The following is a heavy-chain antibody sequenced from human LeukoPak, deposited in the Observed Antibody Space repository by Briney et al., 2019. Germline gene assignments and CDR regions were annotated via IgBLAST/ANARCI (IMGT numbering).Heavy chain of an antibody. D-gene: IGHD6-6*01. CDR2: ISSGGTTI. J-gene: IGHJ4*02. Sequence: GGSLRLSCAASGFTFSDYYMSWIRQAPGKGLEWVSYISSGGTTIYYADSVKGRFTISRDSAKNSLDLQMNSLRAEDTAVYYCARNTEAAHDYWGQGTLIIVSS. CDR3: ARNTEAAHDY. V-gene: IGHV3-11*01. CDR1: GFTFSDYY.